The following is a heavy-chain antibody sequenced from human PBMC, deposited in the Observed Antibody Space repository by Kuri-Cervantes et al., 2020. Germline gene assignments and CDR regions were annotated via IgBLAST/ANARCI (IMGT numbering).Heavy chain of an antibody. CDR1: GYTFTSYG. D-gene: IGHD5-18*01. J-gene: IGHJ4*02. CDR3: ARDLVGYSYGLN. CDR2: FSAYNGNT. Sequence: ASVKVSCKASGYTFTSYGIRWVRQAPGQGLEWMGWFSAYNGNTNYAQKLQGRVTMTTDTSTSTAYMELRSLRSDDTAVYYCARDLVGYSYGLNWGQGTLVTVSS. V-gene: IGHV1-18*01.